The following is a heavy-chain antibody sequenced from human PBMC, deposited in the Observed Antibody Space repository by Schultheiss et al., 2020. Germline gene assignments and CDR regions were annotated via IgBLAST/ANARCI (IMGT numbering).Heavy chain of an antibody. CDR3: AKDIDYDSSGIKDY. CDR1: GFTFSSYS. V-gene: IGHV3-21*04. CDR2: ISSSSSYI. J-gene: IGHJ4*02. Sequence: GGSLRLSCAASGFTFSSYSMNWVRQAPGKGLEWVSSISSSSSYIYYADSVKGRFTISRDNAKNSLYLQMNSLRAEDTALYYCAKDIDYDSSGIKDYWGQGTLVTVSS. D-gene: IGHD3-22*01.